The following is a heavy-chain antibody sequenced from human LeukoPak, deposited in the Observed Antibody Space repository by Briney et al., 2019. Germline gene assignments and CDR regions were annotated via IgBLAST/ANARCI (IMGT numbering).Heavy chain of an antibody. CDR3: ARGRDSSGYYTPFDY. Sequence: SETLSLTCTVSDGSINTPNYYWGWIRQPPGKGLEWIGNIFYRGSTYYGPSLKSRVTISVDTSKNQFSLKLSSVTAADTAVYYCARGRDSSGYYTPFDYWGQGTLVTVSS. CDR2: IFYRGST. CDR1: DGSINTPNYY. V-gene: IGHV4-39*07. D-gene: IGHD3-22*01. J-gene: IGHJ4*02.